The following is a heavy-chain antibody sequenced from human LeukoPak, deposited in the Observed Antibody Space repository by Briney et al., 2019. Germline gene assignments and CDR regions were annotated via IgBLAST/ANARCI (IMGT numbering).Heavy chain of an antibody. CDR3: ARDGRGSYYDSSGYLDC. J-gene: IGHJ4*02. V-gene: IGHV3-21*01. Sequence: GGSLRLSCAASGFTFSPYSMNWVRQAPGKGLEWVSSISSSSSYIYYADSVKGRFTISRDNAKNSLYLQMNSLRAEDTAVYYCARDGRGSYYDSSGYLDCWGQGTLVTVSS. D-gene: IGHD3-22*01. CDR1: GFTFSPYS. CDR2: ISSSSSYI.